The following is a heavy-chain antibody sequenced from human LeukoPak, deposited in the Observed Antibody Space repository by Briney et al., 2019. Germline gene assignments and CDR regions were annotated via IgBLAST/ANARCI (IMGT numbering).Heavy chain of an antibody. D-gene: IGHD7-27*01. CDR3: ARAGQSQNWALDY. V-gene: IGHV3-21*01. J-gene: IGHJ4*02. CDR2: ISSSSSYI. CDR1: VFTFSSYS. Sequence: GGSLRLSCAASVFTFSSYSMNWVRQAPGKGLEWVSSISSSSSYIYYADSVKGRFIISRDNAKNSLYLQMNSLRAEDTAVYYCARAGQSQNWALDYWGQGTLVTVSS.